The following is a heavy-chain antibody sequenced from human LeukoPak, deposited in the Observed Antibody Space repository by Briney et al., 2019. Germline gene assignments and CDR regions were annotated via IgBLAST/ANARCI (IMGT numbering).Heavy chain of an antibody. CDR2: ISSSGSTI. CDR3: ARDGYFSTSKSSGGAFDI. CDR1: GFTFSSYE. Sequence: GGSLRLSCAASGFTFSSYEMNWVRQAPGKGLEWVSYISSSGSTICYADSVKGRFTISRDNAKNSLYLQMNSLRAEDTAVYYCARDGYFSTSKSSGGAFDIWGQGTMVTVSS. D-gene: IGHD3-22*01. V-gene: IGHV3-48*03. J-gene: IGHJ3*02.